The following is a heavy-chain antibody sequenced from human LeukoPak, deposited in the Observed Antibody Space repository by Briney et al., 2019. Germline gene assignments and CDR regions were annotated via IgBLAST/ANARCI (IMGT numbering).Heavy chain of an antibody. J-gene: IGHJ6*02. CDR2: IKQDGSEK. D-gene: IGHD5-12*01. CDR1: GLTFSSYW. Sequence: GGSPRLSCAASGLTFSSYWMSWVRQAPGKGLEWVANIKQDGSEKYYVDSVKGRFTISRDNAKNSLYLQMNSLRAEDTAVYYCARDEYVDIVATIPYGMDVWGQGTTVTVSS. V-gene: IGHV3-7*01. CDR3: ARDEYVDIVATIPYGMDV.